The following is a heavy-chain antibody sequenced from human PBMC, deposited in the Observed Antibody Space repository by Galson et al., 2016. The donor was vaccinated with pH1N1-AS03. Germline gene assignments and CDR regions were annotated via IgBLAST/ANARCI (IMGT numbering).Heavy chain of an antibody. Sequence: QSGAEVKKPGESLKISCKVSGYSFTTYWIGWVRQMPGKGLEWMGFIYPGDSDTRYSPSFQGQVSISADKSISTAFLQLTSLKASDSAMYYCSRHPPESFGCNHCYFIDYWGQGTLVTVSS. J-gene: IGHJ4*02. V-gene: IGHV5-51*01. CDR3: SRHPPESFGCNHCYFIDY. CDR1: GYSFTTYW. CDR2: IYPGDSDT. D-gene: IGHD2-15*01.